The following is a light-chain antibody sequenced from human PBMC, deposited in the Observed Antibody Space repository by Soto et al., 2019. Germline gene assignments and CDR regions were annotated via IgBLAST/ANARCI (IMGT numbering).Light chain of an antibody. CDR3: QQYSSSRT. CDR2: GAS. V-gene: IGKV3-20*01. CDR1: QSVSSN. J-gene: IGKJ1*01. Sequence: EIVMTQSPATLSVSPGERATLSCRASQSVSSNLAWYQQKPGQAPSVLIFGASTRANGVPDRFSGSGSGTDFTLTITRLEPEDFAMYYCQQYSSSRTFGQGTKVDIK.